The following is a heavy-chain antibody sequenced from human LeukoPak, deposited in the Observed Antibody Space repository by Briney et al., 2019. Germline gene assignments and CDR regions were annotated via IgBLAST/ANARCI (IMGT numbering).Heavy chain of an antibody. CDR2: ISTYNGNT. CDR3: ARDPKWEGWNTEGRFMDV. D-gene: IGHD1-26*01. Sequence: ASVKVSCKASGYTFMKYGFSWVRQAPGQGLEWLGWISTYNGNTKYAEKFQGRVTMTTDTSTSTAYMELRSLRSDDTAVYHCARDPKWEGWNTEGRFMDVWGQGTTVTVSS. CDR1: GYTFMKYG. V-gene: IGHV1-18*01. J-gene: IGHJ6*02.